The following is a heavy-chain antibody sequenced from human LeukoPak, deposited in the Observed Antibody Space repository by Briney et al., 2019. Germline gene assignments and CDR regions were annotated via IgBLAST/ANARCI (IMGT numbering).Heavy chain of an antibody. CDR1: GGSSSGYY. V-gene: IGHV4-34*01. CDR3: ARGPRGFYGSGSYYDY. D-gene: IGHD3-10*01. J-gene: IGHJ4*02. CDR2: TNHSGST. Sequence: PSETLSLTCAVYGGSSSGYYWSWIRQPPGKGLEWIGETNHSGSTNYNPSLKSRVTISVDTSKNQFSLKLSSVTAADTAVYYCARGPRGFYGSGSYYDYWGQGTLVTVSS.